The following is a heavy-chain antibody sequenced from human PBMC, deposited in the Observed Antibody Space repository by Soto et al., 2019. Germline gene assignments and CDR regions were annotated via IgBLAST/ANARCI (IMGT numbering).Heavy chain of an antibody. D-gene: IGHD2-15*01. Sequence: ASVKVSCKASGCLFTAYSMHWVRLAPGQGLEWMGVVNPSGGSTKYAQNFQGRVTMTRDTSTTTIYMELSSLRSDDTAIYYCAREENCSGGTCYSEYFHRWGQGTLVTVSS. CDR1: GCLFTAYS. CDR3: AREENCSGGTCYSEYFHR. J-gene: IGHJ1*01. CDR2: VNPSGGST. V-gene: IGHV1-46*01.